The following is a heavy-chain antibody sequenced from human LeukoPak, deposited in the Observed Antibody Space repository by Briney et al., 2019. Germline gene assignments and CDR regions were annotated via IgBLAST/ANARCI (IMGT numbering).Heavy chain of an antibody. V-gene: IGHV3-21*01. CDR2: ISSSSSYI. Sequence: GGSLRLSCAASGFTFSSYSMNWVRQAPGKGLEWVSSISSSSSYICYADSVKGRFTISRDNSKNTLYLQMNSLRAEDTAVYYCASDQGVHSSGLDYWGQGTLVTVSS. J-gene: IGHJ4*02. D-gene: IGHD6-19*01. CDR3: ASDQGVHSSGLDY. CDR1: GFTFSSYS.